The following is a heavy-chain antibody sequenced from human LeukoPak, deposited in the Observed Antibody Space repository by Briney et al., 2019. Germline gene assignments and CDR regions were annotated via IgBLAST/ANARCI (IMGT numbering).Heavy chain of an antibody. CDR2: IIPILGIA. Sequence: ASVKVSCKASGGTFSSYAISWVRQAPGQGLEWMGRIIPILGIANYAQKFQGRVTITADKSTSTAYMELSSLRSEDTAVYYCARPPQIQYDSSGYYPRGVDYWGKETLATVSS. J-gene: IGHJ4*02. CDR3: ARPPQIQYDSSGYYPRGVDY. CDR1: GGTFSSYA. D-gene: IGHD3-22*01. V-gene: IGHV1-69*04.